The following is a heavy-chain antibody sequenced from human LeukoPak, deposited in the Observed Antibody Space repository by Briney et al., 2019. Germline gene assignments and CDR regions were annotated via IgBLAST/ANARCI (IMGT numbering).Heavy chain of an antibody. CDR1: GFTFSSYW. Sequence: PGGSLRLSCAASGFTFSSYWMTWVRQAPGQGLEWVANIKQDGSEKYYVDSVKGRFTISRDSAENSLYLQMNSLRAEDTAVYYCARGITVIRGVFSLDYWGQGTLVTVSS. CDR3: ARGITVIRGVFSLDY. V-gene: IGHV3-7*04. CDR2: IKQDGSEK. D-gene: IGHD3-10*01. J-gene: IGHJ4*02.